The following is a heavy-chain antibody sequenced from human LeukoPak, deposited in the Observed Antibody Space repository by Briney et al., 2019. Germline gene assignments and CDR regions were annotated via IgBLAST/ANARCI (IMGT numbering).Heavy chain of an antibody. D-gene: IGHD5-18*01. J-gene: IGHJ6*02. CDR2: ISWNSGNI. CDR1: GFIFDDYA. CDR3: AKEHTALGLGMDV. Sequence: GGSLRLSCAASGFIFDDYAMHWVRQAPGKGLEWVSGISWNSGNIGYADSVKGRFTISRDNAKNSLYLQMNSLRAEDTALYYCAKEHTALGLGMDVWGQGTTVTVSS. V-gene: IGHV3-9*01.